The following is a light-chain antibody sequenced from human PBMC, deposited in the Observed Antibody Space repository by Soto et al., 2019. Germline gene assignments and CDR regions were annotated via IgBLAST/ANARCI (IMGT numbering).Light chain of an antibody. CDR1: QSVGGD. CDR2: GAS. CDR3: QRYGSSPLT. J-gene: IGKJ4*01. Sequence: ERVMTQSPATLSVSPGERATLSCRASQSVGGDLAWYQQKPGQAPRLLIYGASSRAPGIPDRFSGSGSGTEFTLTISSLQSEDSAVYYCQRYGSSPLTFGGGTKVDIK. V-gene: IGKV3-15*01.